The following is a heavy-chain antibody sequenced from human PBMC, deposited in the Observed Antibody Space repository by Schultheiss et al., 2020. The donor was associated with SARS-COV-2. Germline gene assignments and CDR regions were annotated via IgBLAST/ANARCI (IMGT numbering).Heavy chain of an antibody. D-gene: IGHD3-16*02. CDR2: IKSKTDGGTT. V-gene: IGHV3-15*01. CDR1: GFTFSSYD. CDR3: TTERITFGGVIVYFDY. Sequence: GGSLRLSCAASGFTFSSYDMHWVRQAPGKGLEWVGRIKSKTDGGTTDYAAPVKGRFTISRDDSKNTLYLQMNSLKTEDTAVYYCTTERITFGGVIVYFDYWGQGTLVTVSS. J-gene: IGHJ4*02.